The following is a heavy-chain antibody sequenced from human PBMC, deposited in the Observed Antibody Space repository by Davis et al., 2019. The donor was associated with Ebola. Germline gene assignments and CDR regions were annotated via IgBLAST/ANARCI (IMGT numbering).Heavy chain of an antibody. D-gene: IGHD6-6*01. CDR1: GGSISSNSYY. CDR2: LYYSGNT. Sequence: PSETLSLICSVSGGSISSNSYYWDWIRQPPGKGLEWIGSLYYSGNTNYNPSLKSRVTISVDTSKNQFSLRLSSVTASDTAVYYCARGGHIAARPNFDSWGQGTLVIVSS. CDR3: ARGGHIAARPNFDS. J-gene: IGHJ4*02. V-gene: IGHV4-39*01.